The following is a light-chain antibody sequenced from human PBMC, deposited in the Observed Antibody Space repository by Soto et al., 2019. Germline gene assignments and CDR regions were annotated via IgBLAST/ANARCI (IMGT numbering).Light chain of an antibody. J-gene: IGLJ1*01. V-gene: IGLV2-14*01. CDR2: DVS. CDR1: SSDVGAYNY. Sequence: QSALTQPASVSGSPGESITISCTGTSSDVGAYNYVSWYQQDPGKAPKLMIYDVSSRPSGVSNRFSGSKSGHTASLTISGLQAEDEADYYCSSSSSSSTYVFGTGTKLTVL. CDR3: SSSSSSSTYV.